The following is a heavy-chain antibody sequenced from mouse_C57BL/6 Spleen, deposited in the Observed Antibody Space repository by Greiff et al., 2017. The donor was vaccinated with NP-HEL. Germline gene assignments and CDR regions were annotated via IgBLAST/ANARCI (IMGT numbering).Heavy chain of an antibody. CDR2: IDPSDSYT. CDR3: ARSHYGNYVGFAY. V-gene: IGHV1-69*01. Sequence: QVQLQQPGAELVMPGASVKLSCKASGYTFTSYWMHWVKQRPGQGLEWIGEIDPSDSYTNYNHKFKGKSTLTVDKSSSTAYMQLSSLTSEDSAVYYCARSHYGNYVGFAYWGQGTLVTVSA. D-gene: IGHD2-1*01. J-gene: IGHJ3*01. CDR1: GYTFTSYW.